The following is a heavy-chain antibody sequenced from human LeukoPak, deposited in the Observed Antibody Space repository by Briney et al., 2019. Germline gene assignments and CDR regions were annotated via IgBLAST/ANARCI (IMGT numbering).Heavy chain of an antibody. CDR1: GFTFSRYS. D-gene: IGHD1-26*01. Sequence: GGSLRLSCAASGFTFSRYSMNWVRQAPGKGLEWVAFIRYDGSNKYYADSVKGRFTISRDNSKNTLYLQMNSLRAEDTAVYYCAKGRWELLGYYFDYWGQGTLVTVSS. J-gene: IGHJ4*02. CDR2: IRYDGSNK. V-gene: IGHV3-30*02. CDR3: AKGRWELLGYYFDY.